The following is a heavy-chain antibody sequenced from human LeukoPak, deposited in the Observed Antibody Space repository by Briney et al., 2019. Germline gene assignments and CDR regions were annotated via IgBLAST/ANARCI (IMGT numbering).Heavy chain of an antibody. J-gene: IGHJ4*02. CDR3: ARDRGESNDFYPTTFDY. V-gene: IGHV3-48*03. CDR1: GFTFSFYE. D-gene: IGHD3/OR15-3a*01. Sequence: PGGSLRLSCAASGFTFSFYEMNWVRQAPGRGLEWFSYISSSGRTIYYTDSVKGRFTISRDNAQNSLYLQMNSLRVEDTAVYYCARDRGESNDFYPTTFDYWGQGTLVTASS. CDR2: ISSSGRTI.